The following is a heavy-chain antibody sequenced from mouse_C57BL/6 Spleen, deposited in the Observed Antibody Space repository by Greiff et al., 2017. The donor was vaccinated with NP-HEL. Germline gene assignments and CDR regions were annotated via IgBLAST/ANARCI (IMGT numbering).Heavy chain of an antibody. D-gene: IGHD2-5*01. J-gene: IGHJ2*01. Sequence: EVKLMESGAELVRPGASVKLSCTASGFNIKDDYMHWVKQRPEQGLEWIGWIDPENGDTEYASKFQGKATITADTSSNTAYLQLSSLTSEDTAVYYCTTNSNYGEYRGKGTTLTVSS. CDR3: TTNSNYGEY. CDR2: IDPENGDT. CDR1: GFNIKDDY. V-gene: IGHV14-4*01.